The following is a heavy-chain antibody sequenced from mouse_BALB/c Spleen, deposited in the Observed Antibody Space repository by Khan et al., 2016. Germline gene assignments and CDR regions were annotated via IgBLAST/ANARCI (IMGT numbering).Heavy chain of an antibody. D-gene: IGHD1-2*01. V-gene: IGHV3-2*02. CDR3: TRSPTATRYFDF. CDR2: IRYSGST. J-gene: IGHJ1*01. CDR1: GYSITSDYA. Sequence: EVQLQESGPGLVKPSQSLSLTCTVTGYSITSDYAWNWIRQFPGNKLEWMGYIRYSGSTTYNPSLKSRISITRDTSKNQFFLQLYSVTTEDTATYSCTRSPTATRYFDFWGAGTTVTVSS.